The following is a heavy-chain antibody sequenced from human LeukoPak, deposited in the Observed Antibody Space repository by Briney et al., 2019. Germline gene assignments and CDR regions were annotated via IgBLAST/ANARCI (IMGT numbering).Heavy chain of an antibody. J-gene: IGHJ4*02. CDR2: MNPNSGNT. CDR1: GYTFTSCD. D-gene: IGHD6-19*01. CDR3: TRGSSGRLDN. V-gene: IGHV1-8*01. Sequence: GASVTVSCKASGYTFTSCDINWVRQAPGQGLEWMRWMNPNSGNTDYGQSFQGRLTMTRDISIGTAYMELSNLTSEDTAIYYCTRGSSGRLDNWGQGTLVTVSA.